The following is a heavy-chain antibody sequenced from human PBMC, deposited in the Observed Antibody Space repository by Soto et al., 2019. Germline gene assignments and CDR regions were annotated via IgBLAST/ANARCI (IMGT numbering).Heavy chain of an antibody. Sequence: EVQLVESGGGLVQPGGSLKLSCAASGFTFSGSAMHWVRQASGKGLEWVGRIRSKANSYATAYAASVKGRFTISRDDSKNTAYLQMNSLKTEDTAVYYCARDYMVRGVIMGPAGWGQGTLVTVSS. D-gene: IGHD3-10*01. CDR3: ARDYMVRGVIMGPAG. V-gene: IGHV3-73*02. CDR1: GFTFSGSA. J-gene: IGHJ4*02. CDR2: IRSKANSYAT.